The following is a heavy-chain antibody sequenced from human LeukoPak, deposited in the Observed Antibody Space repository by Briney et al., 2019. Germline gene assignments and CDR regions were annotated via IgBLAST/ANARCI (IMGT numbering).Heavy chain of an antibody. CDR2: IRYDGSSK. V-gene: IGHV3-30*02. CDR3: AKXGAFYSGYADY. CDR1: GFTFSSYG. D-gene: IGHD5-12*01. J-gene: IGHJ4*02. Sequence: GGSLRLSCAASGFTFSSYGMHWVRQAPGKGLEWVAFIRYDGSSKYYADSVRGRFTISRDNSKNTLYLQMDSLRPEDTAVYYCAKXGAFYSGYADYWGQGTLVIVSS.